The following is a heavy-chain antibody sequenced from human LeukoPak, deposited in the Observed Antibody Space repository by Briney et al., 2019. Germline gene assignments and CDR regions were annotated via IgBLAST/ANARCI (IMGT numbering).Heavy chain of an antibody. CDR1: VLTFSNNW. J-gene: IGHJ4*02. CDR3: AMIKEG. D-gene: IGHD3-22*01. CDR2: INSDGRTT. Sequence: GGSLRLSCAACVLTFSNNWMHWVRQAPGKGLVWVSRINSDGRTTTYADSVKGRFTISRDNAKNTLYLQMNSLRAEDTAVYYCAMIKEGWGQGTLVTVSS. V-gene: IGHV3-74*01.